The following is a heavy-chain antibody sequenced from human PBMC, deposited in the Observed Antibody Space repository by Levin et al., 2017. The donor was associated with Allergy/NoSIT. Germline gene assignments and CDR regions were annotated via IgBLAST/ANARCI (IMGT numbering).Heavy chain of an antibody. D-gene: IGHD6-19*01. CDR2: INSISSTI. J-gene: IGHJ4*02. CDR3: ARDRSPSSGWYPFDY. Sequence: HPGGSLRLSCVGSEFTFSSYSMNWVRQAPGKGLEWISYINSISSTIYYADSVKGRFTISRDNAKNSLYLQMNSLRDEDTAVYYCARDRSPSSGWYPFDYWGQGTLVTVSS. V-gene: IGHV3-48*02. CDR1: EFTFSSYS.